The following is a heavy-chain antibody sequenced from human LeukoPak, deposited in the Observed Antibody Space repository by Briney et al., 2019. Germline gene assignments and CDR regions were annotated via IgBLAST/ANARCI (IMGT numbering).Heavy chain of an antibody. J-gene: IGHJ4*02. Sequence: PGGSLRLSCVGSGFIFRSYAVTWVRQAPGKGLDWVSSITANGDTTYYADSVKGRFTISRDNSKNTLYLQMSSLRAEDTAVYYCTTDEDYYYGSENFDYWGQGTPVTVSS. CDR1: GFIFRSYA. V-gene: IGHV3-23*01. D-gene: IGHD3-10*01. CDR3: TTDEDYYYGSENFDY. CDR2: ITANGDTT.